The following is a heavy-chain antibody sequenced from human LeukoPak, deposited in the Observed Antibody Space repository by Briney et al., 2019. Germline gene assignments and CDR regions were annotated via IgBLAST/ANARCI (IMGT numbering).Heavy chain of an antibody. V-gene: IGHV3-21*01. CDR3: AGGGSGYLVDY. CDR2: ISSSSSKI. Sequence: GGSLRLSCAASGFIFSSYSMNWVRQAPGEGLEWVSSISSSSSKIYYADSVKGRFTISRDNAKNSLYLQMNSLRAEDTAVYYCAGGGSGYLVDYWGQGTLVTVSS. CDR1: GFIFSSYS. J-gene: IGHJ4*02. D-gene: IGHD3-22*01.